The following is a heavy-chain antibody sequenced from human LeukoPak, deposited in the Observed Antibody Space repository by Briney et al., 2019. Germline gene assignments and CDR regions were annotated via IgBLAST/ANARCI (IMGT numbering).Heavy chain of an antibody. CDR3: ARGFYGDYAY. J-gene: IGHJ4*02. CDR1: VGSFSGYY. Sequence: SETLSLTCAVYVGSFSGYYWSWTRQPPGKGLEWIGEINHSASTTYNPSLKCRVTISVDTSKHQCSLKLSSVTAADTAVYYCARGFYGDYAYWGEGTLVTVSS. CDR2: INHSAST. V-gene: IGHV4-34*01. D-gene: IGHD4-17*01.